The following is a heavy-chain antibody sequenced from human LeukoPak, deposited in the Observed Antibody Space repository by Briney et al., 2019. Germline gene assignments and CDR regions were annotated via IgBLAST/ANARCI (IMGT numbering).Heavy chain of an antibody. CDR3: AKGAVGATGYFDY. D-gene: IGHD1-26*01. CDR2: ISYDGSNK. CDR1: RFTFSSYG. V-gene: IGHV3-30*18. J-gene: IGHJ4*02. Sequence: GGSLRLSCVASRFTFSSYGMHWVRQAPGKGLEWVAVISYDGSNKYYADSVKGRFTISRDNSKNTLYLQMNSLRAEDTAVYYCAKGAVGATGYFDYWGQGTLVTVSS.